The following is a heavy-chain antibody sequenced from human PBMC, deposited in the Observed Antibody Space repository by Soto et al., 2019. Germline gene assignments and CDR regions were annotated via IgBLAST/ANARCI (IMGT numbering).Heavy chain of an antibody. CDR2: ISAYNGNT. CDR1: GYTFTSYG. D-gene: IGHD2-2*01. V-gene: IGHV1-18*01. CDR3: ARAEGGVVPAAHGGFDP. Sequence: QVQLVQSGAEVKKPGASVKVSCKASGYTFTSYGISWVRQAPGQGLEWMGWISAYNGNTNYAQKLQGRVTMTTDTSPSTAYMELRSLRSDDTAVYYCARAEGGVVPAAHGGFDPWGQGTLVTVSS. J-gene: IGHJ5*02.